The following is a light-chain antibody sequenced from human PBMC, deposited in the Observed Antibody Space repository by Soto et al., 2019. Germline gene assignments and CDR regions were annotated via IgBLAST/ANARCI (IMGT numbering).Light chain of an antibody. V-gene: IGKV1-39*01. Sequence: DIPMTQSPSSLSASVGDRVTITCRASQSIRSYLNWYQQKPGKAPKLLLYAASSLQSGVPSRFSGGGSGTDFTLTISSLQPEDFATYYCQQSYSTPPLTFGGGTKVEIK. CDR2: AAS. CDR3: QQSYSTPPLT. CDR1: QSIRSY. J-gene: IGKJ4*01.